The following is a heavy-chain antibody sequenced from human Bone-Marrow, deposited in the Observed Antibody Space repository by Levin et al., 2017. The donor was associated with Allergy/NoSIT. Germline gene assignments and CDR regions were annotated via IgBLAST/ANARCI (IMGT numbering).Heavy chain of an antibody. CDR3: ARAYFRADSWSGEKNWFDP. V-gene: IGHV3-23*01. Sequence: PGGSLRLSCAASGFTFGNYGMTWVRQAPGKGLYWLAVINSGGENAYYADSVKGRFTISKDKSRDTLYLQMNSLRADDTAIYYCARAYFRADSWSGEKNWFDPWGQGTLVTVST. D-gene: IGHD3-3*01. CDR1: GFTFGNYG. J-gene: IGHJ5*02. CDR2: INSGGENA.